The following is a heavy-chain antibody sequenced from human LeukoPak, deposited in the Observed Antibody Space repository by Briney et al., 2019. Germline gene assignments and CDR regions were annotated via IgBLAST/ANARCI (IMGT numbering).Heavy chain of an antibody. CDR3: ASTSADSSGWYRLFQH. J-gene: IGHJ1*01. CDR2: INPNSGGT. V-gene: IGHV1-2*02. Sequence: ASVKVSCKASGYTFTGYYMHWVRQAPGQGLEWMGWINPNSGGTNYAQKFQGRVTMTRDTSISTAYMELSRLKSDDTAVYYCASTSADSSGWYRLFQHWGQGALVTVSS. CDR1: GYTFTGYY. D-gene: IGHD6-19*01.